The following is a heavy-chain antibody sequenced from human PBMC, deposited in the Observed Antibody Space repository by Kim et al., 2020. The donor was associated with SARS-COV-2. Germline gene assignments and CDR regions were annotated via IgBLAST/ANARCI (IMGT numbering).Heavy chain of an antibody. CDR1: GFTFDDYA. D-gene: IGHD6-13*01. CDR3: AKDMAAAIQYDAFDI. J-gene: IGHJ3*02. CDR2: ISWNSGSI. V-gene: IGHV3-9*01. Sequence: GGSLRLSCAASGFTFDDYAMHWVRQAPGKGLEWVSGISWNSGSIGYADSVKGRFTISRDNAKNSLYLQMNSLRAEDTALYYCAKDMAAAIQYDAFDIWGQGTMVTVSS.